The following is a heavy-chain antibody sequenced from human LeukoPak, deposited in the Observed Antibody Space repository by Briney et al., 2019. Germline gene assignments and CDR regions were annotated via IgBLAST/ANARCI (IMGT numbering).Heavy chain of an antibody. CDR1: GFSFSNYA. V-gene: IGHV3-23*01. Sequence: PGGSLRFSCAASGFSFSNYAMSWVRQAPGKGLEWVSATIGSGGTTSYADSVKGRFTISRDNSKNTLYLQMNSLRADDTAVYYCAKGFEQWLTYFDFWGQGTLVTVSS. D-gene: IGHD6-19*01. CDR2: TIGSGGTT. CDR3: AKGFEQWLTYFDF. J-gene: IGHJ4*02.